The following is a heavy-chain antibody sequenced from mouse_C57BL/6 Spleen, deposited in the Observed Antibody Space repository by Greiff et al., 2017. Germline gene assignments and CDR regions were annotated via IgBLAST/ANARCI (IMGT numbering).Heavy chain of an antibody. J-gene: IGHJ1*03. CDR3: ARDKYYGSSWYFDV. CDR2: INYDGSST. V-gene: IGHV5-16*01. Sequence: DVQLVESEGGLVQPGSSMKLSCTASGFTFSDYYMAWVRQVPEKGLEWVANINYDGSSTYYLDSLKSRFIISRDNAKNILYLQMSSLKSEDTATYYCARDKYYGSSWYFDVWGTGTTVTVSS. CDR1: GFTFSDYY. D-gene: IGHD1-1*01.